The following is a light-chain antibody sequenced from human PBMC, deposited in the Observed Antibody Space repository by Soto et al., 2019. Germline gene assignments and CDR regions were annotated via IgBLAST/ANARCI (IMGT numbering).Light chain of an antibody. J-gene: IGLJ1*01. CDR3: ISFTSSGTYV. CDR1: SSDVGGYKY. CDR2: DVS. V-gene: IGLV2-14*03. Sequence: QSVLTQPASVSGSPGQSITISCTGTSSDVGGYKYVSRYQQHPGKAPKVLIYDVSYRSSGVSNRFSGSKSGNTASLTISGLPAEDEADYYCISFTSSGTYVFGPGTKLTVL.